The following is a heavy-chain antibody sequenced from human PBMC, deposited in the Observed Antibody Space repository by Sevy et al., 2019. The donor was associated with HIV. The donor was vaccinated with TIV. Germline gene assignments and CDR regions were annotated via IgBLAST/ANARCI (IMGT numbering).Heavy chain of an antibody. CDR3: ARGGGDYGDYGEGMYNWFDP. CDR1: GFTFSSYW. V-gene: IGHV3-7*01. Sequence: GGSLRLSCAASGFTFSSYWMSWVRQAPGKGLEWVANIKQDGSEKYYVDSVKGRFTISRDNAKNSLYLQMNSLRAEDTAVYYCARGGGDYGDYGEGMYNWFDPWGQRTLVTVSS. J-gene: IGHJ5*02. CDR2: IKQDGSEK. D-gene: IGHD4-17*01.